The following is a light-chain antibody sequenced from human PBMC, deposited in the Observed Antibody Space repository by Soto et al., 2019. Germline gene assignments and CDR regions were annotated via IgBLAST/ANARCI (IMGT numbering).Light chain of an antibody. CDR3: QQYNNWPLYS. Sequence: DIVMTQSPGTLSVSPGERATLSCRASQGVGTNLAWYQQRPGQAPRLLIYAASTRATGIPARFSGRGSGTEFTLTISSLQSEDFALYFCQQYNNWPLYSFGQGTKLEIK. CDR1: QGVGTN. J-gene: IGKJ2*01. V-gene: IGKV3-15*01. CDR2: AAS.